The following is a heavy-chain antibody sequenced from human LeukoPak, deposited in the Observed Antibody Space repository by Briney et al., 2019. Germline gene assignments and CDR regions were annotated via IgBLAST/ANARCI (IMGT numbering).Heavy chain of an antibody. D-gene: IGHD3-22*01. V-gene: IGHV3-74*01. Sequence: GESLRLSCATSGFTFSHYGMHWVRQAPGKGLVWVSRINGDGSSTSYEDSVKGRFTISRDNAKNTLYLQMKSLRAEDTAVYYCATSSGSGSSDWGQGTLVTVSS. CDR3: ATSSGSGSSD. J-gene: IGHJ4*02. CDR1: GFTFSHYG. CDR2: INGDGSST.